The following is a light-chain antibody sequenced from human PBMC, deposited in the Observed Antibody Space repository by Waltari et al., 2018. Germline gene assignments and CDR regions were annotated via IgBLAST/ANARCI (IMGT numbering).Light chain of an antibody. Sequence: MVVTPSPATLSVSPGERSTLSCRASQSVSSNLAWYQQNPCQAPRLLIYGASTRATGISATFSGSGSGKEFTLTISSLQYEDFAVYYGQQYNNWPSACGQGPKVEIK. CDR2: GAS. CDR3: QQYNNWPSA. J-gene: IGKJ1*01. V-gene: IGKV3-15*01. CDR1: QSVSSN.